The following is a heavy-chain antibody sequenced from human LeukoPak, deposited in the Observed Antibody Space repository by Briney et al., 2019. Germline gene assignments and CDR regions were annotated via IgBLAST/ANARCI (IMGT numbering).Heavy chain of an antibody. V-gene: IGHV3-23*01. CDR3: AKDVDNGDYVVY. D-gene: IGHD4-17*01. J-gene: IGHJ4*02. CDR1: GFTFSSYA. Sequence: PGGSLRLSCAASGFTFSSYAISWVRQAPGMGLEWVSSIGSSGDITYYAGSVKGRFTISRDNSKNTLYLQMNSLRAEDTAVYYCAKDVDNGDYVVYWGQGTLVTVSS. CDR2: IGSSGDIT.